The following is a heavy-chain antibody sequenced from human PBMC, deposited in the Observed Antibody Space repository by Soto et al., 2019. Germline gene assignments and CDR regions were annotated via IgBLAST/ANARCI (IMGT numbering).Heavy chain of an antibody. J-gene: IGHJ6*01. CDR1: GDTFRSYA. CDR3: AKSLCNTTACPHPSYDYYAMDV. Sequence: QVQLVQSGPEVKKPGSSVKVSCESSGDTFRSYAMSWVRQAPGQGLEWMGGIIPFLRTPNYSQKFQGRVTITADESTRTTYMELRGLSSQDTAIYFCAKSLCNTTACPHPSYDYYAMDVWGPGTTVPVSS. CDR2: IIPFLRTP. D-gene: IGHD1-1*01. V-gene: IGHV1-69*01.